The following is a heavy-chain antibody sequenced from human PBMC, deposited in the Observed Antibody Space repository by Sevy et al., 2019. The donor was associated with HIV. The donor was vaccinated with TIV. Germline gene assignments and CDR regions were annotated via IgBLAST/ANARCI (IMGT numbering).Heavy chain of an antibody. V-gene: IGHV3-23*01. CDR1: GFDFSIYS. D-gene: IGHD2-8*01. Sequence: GGCLRLSCAASGFDFSIYSMSWVRQAPGKGLEWVSTLSFGCGKINYADSVKGRFTISRDNSNISVYLQMNNMRVEDTAVYYCARERCTKPHDYWGQGTLVTVSS. J-gene: IGHJ4*02. CDR3: ARERCTKPHDY. CDR2: LSFGCGKI.